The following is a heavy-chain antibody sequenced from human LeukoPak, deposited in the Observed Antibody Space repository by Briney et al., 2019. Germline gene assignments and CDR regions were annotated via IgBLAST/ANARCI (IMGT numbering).Heavy chain of an antibody. D-gene: IGHD6-13*01. J-gene: IGHJ4*02. V-gene: IGHV5-51*01. CDR2: IDPGESDT. CDR1: GYSFTSYW. Sequence: RGESLKLSCKASGYSFTSYWIGWVRQMPGKGLEWLVIIDPGESDTRYSPSFQGQVTIAADKSTTTVYMQSSSLKATDPAIYDCAGHGVIAAADHFDYWGQGTLVSVSS. CDR3: AGHGVIAAADHFDY.